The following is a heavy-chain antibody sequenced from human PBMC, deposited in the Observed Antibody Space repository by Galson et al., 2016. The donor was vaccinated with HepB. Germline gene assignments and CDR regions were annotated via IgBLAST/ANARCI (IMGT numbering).Heavy chain of an antibody. J-gene: IGHJ6*02. CDR1: GFSFKNYD. CDR3: ARAYYDFVYGMDA. D-gene: IGHD3-3*01. V-gene: IGHV3-13*01. Sequence: SLRLSCAASGFSFKNYDMHWVRQTTGKGLEWVSTIDAAGATYYLGSVKGRFAISRENAKNSLYLQMNSLRAEDTAIYYCARAYYDFVYGMDAWGQGTTVTVSS. CDR2: IDAAGAT.